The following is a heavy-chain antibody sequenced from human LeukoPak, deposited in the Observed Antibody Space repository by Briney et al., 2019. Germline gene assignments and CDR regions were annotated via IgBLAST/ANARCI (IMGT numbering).Heavy chain of an antibody. J-gene: IGHJ5*02. V-gene: IGHV4-59*11. Sequence: SETLSLTCTVSGGSISSHYWSWIRQPPGKGLEWIGYIYYSGSTNYNPSLKSRVTISVDTSKNQFSLKLSSVTAADTAVYYCARGVVQAATNWFDPWAREPWSPSPQ. CDR2: IYYSGST. CDR1: GGSISSHY. CDR3: ARGVVQAATNWFDP. D-gene: IGHD2-2*01.